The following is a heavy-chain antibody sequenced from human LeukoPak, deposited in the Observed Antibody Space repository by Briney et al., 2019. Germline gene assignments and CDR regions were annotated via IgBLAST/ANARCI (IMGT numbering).Heavy chain of an antibody. V-gene: IGHV2-70*11. CDR1: GFSLSTSGMC. D-gene: IGHD1-26*01. CDR3: ARLIVGDSFDY. Sequence: SGPALVKPTQTLTLTCTFSGFSLSTSGMCVSWIRQPPGKALEWLARIDWDDDKYYSTSLKTRITISKDTSKNQVVLTMTNMDPVDTATYYCARLIVGDSFDYWGQGTLVTVSS. CDR2: IDWDDDK. J-gene: IGHJ4*02.